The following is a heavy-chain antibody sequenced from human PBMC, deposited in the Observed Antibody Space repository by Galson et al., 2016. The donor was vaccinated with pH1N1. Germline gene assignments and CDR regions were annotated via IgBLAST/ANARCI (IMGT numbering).Heavy chain of an antibody. CDR2: IKQDGSDK. CDR1: GFTFSTYW. D-gene: IGHD3-10*01. J-gene: IGHJ6*02. Sequence: SLRLSCAASGFTFSTYWMTWVRQAPGKGLEWVANIKQDGSDKYYVDSVKGRFTISRDNAKNSLYLLMNSLRAEDTAVYYCTRDLGGEDYYNGMDVWGQGTTVTVSS. CDR3: TRDLGGEDYYNGMDV. V-gene: IGHV3-7*01.